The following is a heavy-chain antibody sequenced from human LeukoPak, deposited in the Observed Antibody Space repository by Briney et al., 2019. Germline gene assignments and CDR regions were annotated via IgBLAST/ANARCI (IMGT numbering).Heavy chain of an antibody. Sequence: QAGGSLRLSCAASGFTFSSYAMSWVRQAPGKGLEWVSAISGSGGSTYYADSVKGRFTISRDNSKNTLYLQTNSLRAEDTAVYHCAKDWQASGSWGQGTLVTVSS. CDR3: AKDWQASGS. J-gene: IGHJ4*02. CDR2: ISGSGGST. CDR1: GFTFSSYA. V-gene: IGHV3-23*01.